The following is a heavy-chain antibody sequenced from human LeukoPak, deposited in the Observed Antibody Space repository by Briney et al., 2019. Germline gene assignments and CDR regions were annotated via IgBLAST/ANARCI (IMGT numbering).Heavy chain of an antibody. V-gene: IGHV5-51*01. Sequence: ESLKISCKVSGFTFSSYSFAWVRQMPGKGLEWMGVIYAGDSSTRYSPSFQGQVTISVDKSISTAYLQWSSLKASDSAIYYCARHSCYDSWGQGTLVTVSS. J-gene: IGHJ4*02. CDR1: GFTFSSYS. D-gene: IGHD3-16*01. CDR3: ARHSCYDS. CDR2: IYAGDSST.